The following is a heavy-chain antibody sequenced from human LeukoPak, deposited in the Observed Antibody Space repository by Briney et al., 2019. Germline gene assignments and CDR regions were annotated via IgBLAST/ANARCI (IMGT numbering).Heavy chain of an antibody. J-gene: IGHJ3*02. CDR1: GFTFSSYA. V-gene: IGHV3-23*01. CDR3: AKDREVREMGAFDI. Sequence: GGSLRLSCAASGFTFSSYATSWVRRAPGKGLEWVSAIVGSGGNTYYTDSVKGRFTISRDTSKNTLYLQMNSLRAEDTAVYYCAKDREVREMGAFDIWGQGTMVTVSS. CDR2: IVGSGGNT. D-gene: IGHD3-10*01.